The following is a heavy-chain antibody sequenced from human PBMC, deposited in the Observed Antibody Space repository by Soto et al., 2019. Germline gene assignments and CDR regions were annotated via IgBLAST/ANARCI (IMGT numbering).Heavy chain of an antibody. V-gene: IGHV1-69*13. CDR3: AREAPNYYDSSGYCWFDY. CDR1: GGTFSSYA. D-gene: IGHD3-22*01. Sequence: VASVKVSCKASGGTFSSYAISWVRQAPGQGLEWMGGIIPIFGTANYAQKFQGRVTITADESTSTAYMELSSLRSEDTAVYYCAREAPNYYDSSGYCWFDYWGQGTLVTVSS. CDR2: IIPIFGTA. J-gene: IGHJ4*02.